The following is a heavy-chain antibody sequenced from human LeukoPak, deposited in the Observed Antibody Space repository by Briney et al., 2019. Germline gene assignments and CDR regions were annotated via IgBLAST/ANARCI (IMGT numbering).Heavy chain of an antibody. CDR1: GGTFSSYA. J-gene: IGHJ4*02. D-gene: IGHD2-2*01. Sequence: ASVKVSCKASGGTFSSYAISWVRQAPGQGLERMGGIIPIFGTANYAQKFQGRVTITADESTSTAYMELSSLRSEDTAVYYCASSTPGAHCSSTSCLTPRIDYWGQGTLVAVSS. V-gene: IGHV1-69*13. CDR2: IIPIFGTA. CDR3: ASSTPGAHCSSTSCLTPRIDY.